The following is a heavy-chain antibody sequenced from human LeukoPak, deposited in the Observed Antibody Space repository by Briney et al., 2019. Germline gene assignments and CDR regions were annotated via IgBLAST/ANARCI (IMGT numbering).Heavy chain of an antibody. CDR2: ISAYNGNT. J-gene: IGHJ4*02. D-gene: IGHD3-10*01. V-gene: IGHV1-18*01. Sequence: ASVKVSCKASGYTFTSYGISWVRQAPGQGLEWMGWISAYNGNTNYAQKLQGRVTMTTDTSTSTAYMELRSLRSDETAVYYCARDLIDYGSGTPVDYWGQGTLVTVSS. CDR3: ARDLIDYGSGTPVDY. CDR1: GYTFTSYG.